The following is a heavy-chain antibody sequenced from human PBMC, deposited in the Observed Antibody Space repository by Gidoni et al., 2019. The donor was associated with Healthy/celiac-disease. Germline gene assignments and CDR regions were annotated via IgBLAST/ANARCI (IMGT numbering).Heavy chain of an antibody. V-gene: IGHV3-15*01. CDR3: TTGRDTAMAIGY. D-gene: IGHD5-18*01. CDR1: GFTFSNAW. J-gene: IGHJ4*02. Sequence: EVQLVESGGGLVKPGGSLRLSCAASGFTFSNAWMSWVRQAPGKGLEWVARIKSKTDGGTTDYAAPVKGRFTISRDDSKNTLYLQMNSLKTEDTAVYYCTTGRDTAMAIGYWGQGTLVTVSS. CDR2: IKSKTDGGTT.